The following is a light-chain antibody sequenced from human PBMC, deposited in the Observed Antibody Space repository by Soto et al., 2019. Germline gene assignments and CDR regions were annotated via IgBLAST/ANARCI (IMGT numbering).Light chain of an antibody. J-gene: IGKJ1*01. Sequence: IQITQSPSTLSASVGDRVTITCRASQSISTWLAWYQQTPGKAPKLLIYKASTLKSGVPSRFSGSGSGTEFTLTISSLQPDDFATYYCQHYNSYSEAFGQGTKVDIK. V-gene: IGKV1-5*03. CDR1: QSISTW. CDR2: KAS. CDR3: QHYNSYSEA.